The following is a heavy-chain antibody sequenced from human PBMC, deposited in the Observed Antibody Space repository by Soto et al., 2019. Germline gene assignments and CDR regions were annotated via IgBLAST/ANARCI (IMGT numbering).Heavy chain of an antibody. Sequence: QVQLQESGPGLVKPSETLSLTCTVSGGSITSGRYSWSWIRQPPGKGLEYIGYIYYSGSTNYNHFRNRRVANSVDTPKNLYSRKLSAANAADTSFYYCASANAGAFNSWGQGTMVTVSS. CDR3: ASANAGAFNS. CDR1: GGSITSGRYS. CDR2: IYYSGST. J-gene: IGHJ3*02. V-gene: IGHV4-61*01.